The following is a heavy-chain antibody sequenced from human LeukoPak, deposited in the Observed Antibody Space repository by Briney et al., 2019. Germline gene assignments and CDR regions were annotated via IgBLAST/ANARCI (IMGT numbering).Heavy chain of an antibody. CDR1: GFNYGDYA. CDR2: INWNGGRT. CDR3: ARNFGGGDSSGPYY. V-gene: IGHV3-20*04. D-gene: IGHD3-22*01. J-gene: IGHJ4*02. Sequence: GGSLRLSCTTSGFNYGDYAMSWVRQAPGKGLEWVSGINWNGGRTGYADSMKGRFIISRDNAKNSLYLQVNSLRAEDTALYYCARNFGGGDSSGPYYWGQGTLVTVSS.